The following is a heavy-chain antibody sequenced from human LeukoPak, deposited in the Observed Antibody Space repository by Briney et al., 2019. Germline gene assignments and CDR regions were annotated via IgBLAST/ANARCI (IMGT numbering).Heavy chain of an antibody. J-gene: IGHJ4*02. CDR3: ARGANWGAPDY. CDR2: IYYSGTT. D-gene: IGHD7-27*01. CDR1: GGSISSDY. V-gene: IGHV4-59*01. Sequence: SETLSLTCTVSGGSISSDYWSWIRQSPGKGLEWIGYIYYSGTTSYNPSLKSRVTISLDTSKNQFSLKLSSVTAADTAVYYCARGANWGAPDYWGQGTLVTVSS.